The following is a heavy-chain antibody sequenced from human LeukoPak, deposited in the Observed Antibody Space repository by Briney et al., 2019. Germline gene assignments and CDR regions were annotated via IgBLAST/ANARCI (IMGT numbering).Heavy chain of an antibody. CDR3: ASGCSSTSCYEYYFDY. CDR1: GYTFTGYY. Sequence: ATVKVSCKASGYTFTGYYMHWVRQAPGQGLEWVGWVNPNSGGTNYAQKFQGRVTMTRDTSISTAYMELSRLRSDDTAVYYCASGCSSTSCYEYYFDYWGQGTLFTVSS. CDR2: VNPNSGGT. D-gene: IGHD2-2*01. V-gene: IGHV1-2*02. J-gene: IGHJ4*02.